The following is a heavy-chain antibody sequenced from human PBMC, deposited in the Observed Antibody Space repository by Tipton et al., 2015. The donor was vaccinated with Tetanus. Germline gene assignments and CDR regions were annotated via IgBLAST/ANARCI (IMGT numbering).Heavy chain of an antibody. CDR2: LWYDGTDK. D-gene: IGHD2-15*01. CDR1: GFIFSSYG. V-gene: IGHV3-33*01. CDR3: AREADCSGGSCFSGDFDT. J-gene: IGHJ4*02. Sequence: AASGFIFSSYGIHWVRQAPGKGLEWLAVLWYDGTDKYYADSVKGRFTISRDNSKNTLYLQMNSLRAEDTALYYCAREADCSGGSCFSGDFDTWGQGTQVTVSS.